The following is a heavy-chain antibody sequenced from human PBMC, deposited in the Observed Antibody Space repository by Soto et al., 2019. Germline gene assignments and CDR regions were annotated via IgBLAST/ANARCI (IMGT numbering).Heavy chain of an antibody. CDR2: IYPGDSDT. D-gene: IGHD3-3*01. CDR3: ARHGSYYDVGSGYYRLRDYYYGMDV. V-gene: IGHV5-51*01. J-gene: IGHJ6*02. CDR1: GYSFTSYW. Sequence: GESLKISCKGSGYSFTSYWIGWVRQMPGKGLEWMVIIYPGDSDTRYSPSFQGQVTISADKSISTAYLQWSSLKASDTAMYYCARHGSYYDVGSGYYRLRDYYYGMDVWGQGTTVTVSS.